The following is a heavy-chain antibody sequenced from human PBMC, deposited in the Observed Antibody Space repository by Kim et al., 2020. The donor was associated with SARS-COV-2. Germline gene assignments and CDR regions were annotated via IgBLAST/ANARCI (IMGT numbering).Heavy chain of an antibody. Sequence: GGSLRLSCAASGFTFSSYAMHWVRQAPGKGLEWVAVISYDGSNKYYADSVKGRFTISRDNSKNTLYLQMNSLRAEDTAVYYCARFAKYSSSWYGRYGMDVWGQGTTVTVSS. CDR2: ISYDGSNK. CDR3: ARFAKYSSSWYGRYGMDV. V-gene: IGHV3-30*04. CDR1: GFTFSSYA. J-gene: IGHJ6*02. D-gene: IGHD6-13*01.